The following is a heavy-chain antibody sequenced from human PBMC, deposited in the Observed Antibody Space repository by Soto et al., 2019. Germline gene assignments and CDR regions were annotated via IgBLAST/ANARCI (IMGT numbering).Heavy chain of an antibody. V-gene: IGHV3-9*01. CDR3: AKEMSSTNFRHGMDV. D-gene: IGHD2-2*01. CDR2: ISWNSGSI. CDR1: GFTFDDYA. Sequence: PGGSLRLSCAASGFTFDDYAMHWVRQAPGKGLEWVSGISWNSGSIGYADSVKGRFTISRDNAKNSLYLQMNSLRAEDTALYYCAKEMSSTNFRHGMDVWGQGTTVTVSS. J-gene: IGHJ6*02.